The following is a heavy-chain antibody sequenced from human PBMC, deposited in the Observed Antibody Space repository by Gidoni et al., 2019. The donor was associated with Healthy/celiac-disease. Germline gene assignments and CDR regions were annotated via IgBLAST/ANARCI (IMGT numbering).Heavy chain of an antibody. CDR3: ARDHPTRIAARHAFDI. CDR1: GGPISSYY. Sequence: QVQLQESGPGLVKPSETLSLTCTVSGGPISSYYRSWIRQPPGKGLEWIGYIYYSGSTNYNPSLKSRVTISVDTSKNQFSLKLSSVTAADTAVYYCARDHPTRIAARHAFDIWGQGTMVTVSS. D-gene: IGHD6-6*01. CDR2: IYYSGST. J-gene: IGHJ3*02. V-gene: IGHV4-59*01.